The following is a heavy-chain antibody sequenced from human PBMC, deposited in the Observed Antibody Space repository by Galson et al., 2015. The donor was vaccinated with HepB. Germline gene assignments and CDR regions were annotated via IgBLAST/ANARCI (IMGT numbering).Heavy chain of an antibody. CDR3: ARGHGYDFWSGYFMDYFDY. J-gene: IGHJ4*02. CDR2: ISDNSRRT. CDR1: GFSFSRYN. V-gene: IGHV3-48*01. Sequence: SLRLSCAASGFSFSRYNMNWVRQAPGTGPQWVSYISDNSRRTYYADSVQGRFIISRDNARNSLYLQMTSLRAEDTAVYYCARGHGYDFWSGYFMDYFDYWGQGALVTVSS. D-gene: IGHD3-3*01.